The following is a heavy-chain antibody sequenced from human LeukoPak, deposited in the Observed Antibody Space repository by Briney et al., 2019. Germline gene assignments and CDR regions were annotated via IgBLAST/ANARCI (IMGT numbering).Heavy chain of an antibody. CDR2: ISGNSDTT. Sequence: GGSLRLSCAASGFTFSNYGMNWVRQAPGKGLEWVSVISGNSDTTYYADSVKGRFTISRDNSKNTLYLQMNSLRVEDAAVYYCAKEGIKESPREFDYWGQGSLVTVSS. CDR3: AKEGIKESPREFDY. V-gene: IGHV3-23*01. CDR1: GFTFSNYG. D-gene: IGHD1-26*01. J-gene: IGHJ4*02.